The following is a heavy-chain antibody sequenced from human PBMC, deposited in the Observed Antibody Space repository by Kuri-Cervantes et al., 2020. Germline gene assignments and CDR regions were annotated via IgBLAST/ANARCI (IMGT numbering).Heavy chain of an antibody. J-gene: IGHJ6*02. D-gene: IGHD6-13*01. Sequence: GGSLRLSCAASGFTFSSYAMHWVRQAPGKGLEWVAVISYDGSNKYYADSVKGRFTISRDNSKNTLYLQMNSLRAEDTAVYYCAKALEQQLATHLYYYYGMDVWGQGTTVTVSS. CDR2: ISYDGSNK. V-gene: IGHV3-30-3*01. CDR3: AKALEQQLATHLYYYYGMDV. CDR1: GFTFSSYA.